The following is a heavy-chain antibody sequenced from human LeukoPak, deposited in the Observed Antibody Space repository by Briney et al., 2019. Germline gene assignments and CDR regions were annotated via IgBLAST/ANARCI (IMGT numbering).Heavy chain of an antibody. CDR1: GGSFSGYY. V-gene: IGHV4-34*01. CDR3: ARQTGSGLFILP. D-gene: IGHD3/OR15-3a*01. J-gene: IGHJ4*02. CDR2: IYHSGST. Sequence: PSETLSLACAVYGGSFSGYYWTWIRQPPGKGLEWIGSIYHSGSTYYNPSLKSQVSISIDTSKNQFSLKLTSVTAADTAVYYCARQTGSGLFILPGGQGTLVTVSS.